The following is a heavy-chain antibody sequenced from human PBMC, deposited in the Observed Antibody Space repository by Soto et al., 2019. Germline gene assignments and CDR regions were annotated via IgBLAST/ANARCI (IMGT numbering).Heavy chain of an antibody. CDR3: ARGSPLVRGVIRHRWFDP. V-gene: IGHV4-4*02. Sequence: SQTLSLTCAVSCGDISSSNCLSWVRKTPGKGLGWIGEFYHSGSTNYNPSLKSRVTISVDKSKNQFSLKLSSVTAADTAVYYCARGSPLVRGVIRHRWFDPWGQGTLVTVS. J-gene: IGHJ5*02. CDR1: CGDISSSNC. CDR2: FYHSGST. D-gene: IGHD3-10*01.